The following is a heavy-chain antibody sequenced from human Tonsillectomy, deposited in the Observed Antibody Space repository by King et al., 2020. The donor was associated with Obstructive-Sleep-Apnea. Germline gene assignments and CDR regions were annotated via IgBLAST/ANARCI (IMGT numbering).Heavy chain of an antibody. D-gene: IGHD3-3*01. V-gene: IGHV1-69*17. CDR2: IIPIVGIV. Sequence: QLVQSGAEVKKPGSSVKVSCKASGGTLNNYAISWVRQAPGQGLEWMGGIIPIVGIVNFAQNFQGRVTITADKSTSTAYMEVSSLRSDDTAVYYCAKNMIPDFWSGPLDSWGQGTLVIVSS. CDR3: AKNMIPDFWSGPLDS. CDR1: GGTLNNYA. J-gene: IGHJ5*01.